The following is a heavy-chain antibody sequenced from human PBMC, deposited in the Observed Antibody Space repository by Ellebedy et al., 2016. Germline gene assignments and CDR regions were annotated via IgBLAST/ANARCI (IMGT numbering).Heavy chain of an antibody. CDR1: GFSFSTFF. Sequence: GESLKISXTASGFSFSTFFMSWVRQAPGKGLEWVSLIYAGGSTYYADSVKGRFTISRDNSRNTLYLQMNSLRAEDTAVYYCARWQGFCSITSCYRWFDTWGQGTLVTVSS. J-gene: IGHJ5*02. CDR2: IYAGGST. CDR3: ARWQGFCSITSCYRWFDT. D-gene: IGHD2-2*01. V-gene: IGHV3-53*01.